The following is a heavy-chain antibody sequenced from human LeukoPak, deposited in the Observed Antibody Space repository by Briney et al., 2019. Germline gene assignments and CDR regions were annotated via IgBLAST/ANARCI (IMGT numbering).Heavy chain of an antibody. J-gene: IGHJ4*02. D-gene: IGHD6-13*01. CDR1: GCTFTGYY. V-gene: IGHV1-2*02. Sequence: ASVKVSCKASGCTFTGYYMHWVRQAPGQGLEWMGWINPNSGGTNYAQKFQGRVTMTRDTSISTAYMELSRLRSDDTAVYYCARVMMMGIAAAGTDYWGQGTLVTVSS. CDR3: ARVMMMGIAAAGTDY. CDR2: INPNSGGT.